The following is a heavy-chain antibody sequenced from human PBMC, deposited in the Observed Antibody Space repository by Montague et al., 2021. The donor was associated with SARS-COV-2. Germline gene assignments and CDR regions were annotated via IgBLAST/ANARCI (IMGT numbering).Heavy chain of an antibody. CDR3: TRDFDWGSGC. CDR2: ISPDGTMT. J-gene: IGHJ4*02. V-gene: IGHV3-74*03. CDR1: GCSINSYW. Sequence: SLRLSCAPSGCSINSYWIHWVHQAPGMGLVWVSRISPDGTMTMYADSVKGRFTISRDNAKDTVYLQMTSLRAEDTAMYYCTRDFDWGSGCWGQGTLVTVSS. D-gene: IGHD3-9*01.